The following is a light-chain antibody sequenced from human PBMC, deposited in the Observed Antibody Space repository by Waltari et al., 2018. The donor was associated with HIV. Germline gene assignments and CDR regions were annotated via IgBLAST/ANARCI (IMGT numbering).Light chain of an antibody. CDR2: WAS. Sequence: DTVLTQSPHSLPVSRGERAPIPCVFSQRVSYTSNNRNYLAWYQQKPGQPPKLLISWASTRESGVPDRFSGRGSVTDFTLTISSLQAEDVAVYYCQQYYSPPLTFGGGTKVEI. CDR1: QRVSYTSNNRNY. V-gene: IGKV4-1*01. CDR3: QQYYSPPLT. J-gene: IGKJ4*01.